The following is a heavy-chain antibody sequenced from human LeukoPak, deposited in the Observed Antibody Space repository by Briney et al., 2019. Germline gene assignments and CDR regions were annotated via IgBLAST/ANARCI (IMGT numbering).Heavy chain of an antibody. D-gene: IGHD2-15*01. CDR1: GFNFSIHW. CDR3: ARGWAAIPD. CDR2: IPDDGSET. J-gene: IGHJ1*01. V-gene: IGHV3-7*01. Sequence: GGSLRLSCVGSGFNFSIHWMTWVRQAPGKGLEWVANIPDDGSETNYVDSVKGRFIISRDNAKNLLSLQMSSLREEDTALYYCARGWAAIPDWGQGTLVTVSS.